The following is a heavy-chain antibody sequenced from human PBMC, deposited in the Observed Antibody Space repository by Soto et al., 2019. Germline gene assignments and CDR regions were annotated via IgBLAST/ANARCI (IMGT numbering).Heavy chain of an antibody. CDR1: GYTFTRYG. Sequence: XGXLVQSGAEVKKPGASVKVSCKASGYTFTRYGISWVRQAPGQGLEWMGWISGYNGDTNYAQNLQDRVTMTIDTSTNTAYMELRSLTSDDTAVYYCAKNGQPPYYYYGLDVWGQGTTVTVSS. CDR2: ISGYNGDT. V-gene: IGHV1-18*01. J-gene: IGHJ6*02. CDR3: AKNGQPPYYYYGLDV. D-gene: IGHD2-8*01.